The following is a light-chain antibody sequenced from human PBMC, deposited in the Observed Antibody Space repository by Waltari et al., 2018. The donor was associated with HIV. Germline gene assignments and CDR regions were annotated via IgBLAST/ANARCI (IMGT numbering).Light chain of an antibody. J-gene: IGKJ5*01. V-gene: IGKV3-15*01. CDR1: HSIYSR. Sequence: EIEMTQSPATPSVSPGERATLSCRASHSIYSRVTWYQLKPGQAPRLLIYGTTRATGVPARFSGSGSGTEFTLTISSLQSEDFAVYFCQQYNDWPAITFGQGTRLEIK. CDR2: GT. CDR3: QQYNDWPAIT.